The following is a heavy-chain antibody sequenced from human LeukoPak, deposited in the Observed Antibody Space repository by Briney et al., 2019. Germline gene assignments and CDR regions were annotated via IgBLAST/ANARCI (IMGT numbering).Heavy chain of an antibody. Sequence: GSLRLPCAAPGFIFRSYWMVWVRQAPGEGLEWVASIDEHGFKTYYAASVTGRFTISKDTAKNSLDLQMNSLRAEDTAVYYCARDGITCTRDYWGQGALVTVSS. D-gene: IGHD1-7*01. CDR2: IDEHGFKT. V-gene: IGHV3-7*01. CDR3: ARDGITCTRDY. CDR1: GFIFRSYW. J-gene: IGHJ4*02.